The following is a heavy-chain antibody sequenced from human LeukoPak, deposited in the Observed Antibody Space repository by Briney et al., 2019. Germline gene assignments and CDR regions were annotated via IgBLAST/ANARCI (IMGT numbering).Heavy chain of an antibody. D-gene: IGHD4-17*01. CDR3: ARATYDYGDYLVESDAFDI. J-gene: IGHJ3*02. V-gene: IGHV3-48*01. CDR1: GFTFSSYS. Sequence: GGSLRLSCAASGFTFSSYSMNWVRQAPGKGLEWVSYISSSSSTIYYAGSVKGRFTISRDNAKNSLYLQMNSLRAEDTAVYYCARATYDYGDYLVESDAFDIWGQGTMVTVSS. CDR2: ISSSSSTI.